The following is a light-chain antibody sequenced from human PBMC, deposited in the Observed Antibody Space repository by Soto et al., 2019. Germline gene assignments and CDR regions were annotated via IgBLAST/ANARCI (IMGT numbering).Light chain of an antibody. CDR3: QQSYSTPTT. Sequence: AIRMTQSPSSFSASTGDRVTITCRASQGISSYLAWYQQKPGKAPKLLIYAASTLQSGVPSRFSGSGSGTDFTLTISCLQSEDFATYYCQQSYSTPTTFGQGTKVDIK. CDR2: AAS. CDR1: QGISSY. V-gene: IGKV1-8*01. J-gene: IGKJ1*01.